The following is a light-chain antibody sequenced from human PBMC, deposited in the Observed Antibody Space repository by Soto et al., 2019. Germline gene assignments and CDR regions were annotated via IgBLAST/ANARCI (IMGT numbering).Light chain of an antibody. J-gene: IGKJ1*01. V-gene: IGKV3-20*01. CDR3: QQYGISPST. Sequence: EIVLTQSPATLSLSPGERATLSCRASQSVSSSLAWYQQKPGQAPRLLIYGTSNRATAIPDRFSGSGSGADFTLTISRLEPEDFALYYCQQYGISPSTFGPGTKVEI. CDR1: QSVSSS. CDR2: GTS.